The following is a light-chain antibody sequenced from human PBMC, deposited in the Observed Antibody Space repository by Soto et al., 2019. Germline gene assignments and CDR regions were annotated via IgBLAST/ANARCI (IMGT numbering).Light chain of an antibody. CDR3: MQGTHWPPT. V-gene: IGKV2-30*01. CDR1: QSLVYSDGNTS. Sequence: DVVMTQSPLSLPVTLGQPASISCRSSQSLVYSDGNTSLHWFQQRPGQSPRRLIYKVSNRDSGVPDRFSGSGSGTDFTLKISRVEAEDVGVYYCMQGTHWPPTFGQGTKLEIK. CDR2: KVS. J-gene: IGKJ2*01.